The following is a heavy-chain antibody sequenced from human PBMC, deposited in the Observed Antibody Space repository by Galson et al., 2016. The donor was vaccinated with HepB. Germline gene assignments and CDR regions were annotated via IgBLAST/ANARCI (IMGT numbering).Heavy chain of an antibody. Sequence: SLRLSCAASGFTFSNYWMHWVRQAPGKGLMWVSRIKSDGSIIDYADSVRGRFTVSRDNAKNSLYLQMNSLRAEDTAVYYCASDPSLGSNWYNYLDYWGQGARVTVSS. J-gene: IGHJ4*02. D-gene: IGHD6-13*01. V-gene: IGHV3-74*01. CDR3: ASDPSLGSNWYNYLDY. CDR2: IKSDGSII. CDR1: GFTFSNYW.